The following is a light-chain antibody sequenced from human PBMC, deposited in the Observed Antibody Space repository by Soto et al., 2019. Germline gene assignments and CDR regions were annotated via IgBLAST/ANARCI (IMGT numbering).Light chain of an antibody. CDR3: QHYNSYSEA. Sequence: DIQMTQSPSSLFASVGDRVTITCRASQSITNRLAWYQQKPGKAPKVLIYDASNLEYGVPSRFSGSGFGTEFILTISSLQPDDFATYYCQHYNSYSEAFGQGTKVDIK. CDR1: QSITNR. V-gene: IGKV1-5*01. J-gene: IGKJ1*01. CDR2: DAS.